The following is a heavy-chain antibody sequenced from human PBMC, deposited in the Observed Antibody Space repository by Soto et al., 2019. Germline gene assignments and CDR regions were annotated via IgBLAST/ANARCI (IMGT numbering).Heavy chain of an antibody. CDR3: ARERPDGSRLDP. D-gene: IGHD6-13*01. CDR1: GGSISSGNYY. CDR2: IYYSGST. V-gene: IGHV4-30-4*01. Sequence: SETLSLTCTVSGGSISSGNYYWSWIRQPPGKGLEWIGYIYYSGSTYYNPSLKSRVTISVDTSKNQFSLKLSSVTAADTAVYYCARERPDGSRLDPWGQGTLVTVSS. J-gene: IGHJ5*02.